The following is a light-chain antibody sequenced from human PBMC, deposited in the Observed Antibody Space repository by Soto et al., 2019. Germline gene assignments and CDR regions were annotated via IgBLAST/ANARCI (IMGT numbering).Light chain of an antibody. J-gene: IGKJ2*03. Sequence: EIVLTQSPGTLSLSPGERVTLSCRASQSVSSNYLAWYQQKPGQAPRRLIYATSSRATGIPDRFSGSGSGTDLTLTLNRLEPDDFAVYYCQQYGNSPRYSFGQGTRLEIK. CDR3: QQYGNSPRYS. V-gene: IGKV3-20*01. CDR1: QSVSSNY. CDR2: ATS.